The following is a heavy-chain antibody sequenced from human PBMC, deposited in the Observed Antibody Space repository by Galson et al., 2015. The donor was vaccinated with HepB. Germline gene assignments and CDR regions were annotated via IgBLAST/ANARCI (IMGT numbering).Heavy chain of an antibody. CDR3: AKDRTATGRNYGMDV. CDR1: GFTFSSYG. J-gene: IGHJ6*02. CDR2: ISYDGSNK. V-gene: IGHV3-30*18. Sequence: SLRLSCAASGFTFSSYGMHWVRRAPGKGLEWVAVISYDGSNKYYADSVKGRFTISRDNSKNTLYLQMNSLRAEDTAVYYCAKDRTATGRNYGMDVWGQGTTVTVSS. D-gene: IGHD1-14*01.